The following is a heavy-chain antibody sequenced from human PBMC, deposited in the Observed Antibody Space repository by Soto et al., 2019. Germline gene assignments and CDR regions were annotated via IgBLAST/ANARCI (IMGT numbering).Heavy chain of an antibody. Sequence: SVKVSCKASVCTFSSYALSWLRPAAGQGLEWMGVIIPIFSTANYAQKFQGRVTITADESTSTAYMELSSLRSEDTAVYYCASILAYCGGDCYSFDYWGQGTLVTVSS. V-gene: IGHV1-69*13. CDR3: ASILAYCGGDCYSFDY. CDR1: VCTFSSYA. J-gene: IGHJ4*02. CDR2: IIPIFSTA. D-gene: IGHD2-21*02.